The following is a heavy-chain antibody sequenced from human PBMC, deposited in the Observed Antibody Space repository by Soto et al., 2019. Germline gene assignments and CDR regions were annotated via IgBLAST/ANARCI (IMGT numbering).Heavy chain of an antibody. CDR3: AAAPGRDTLVVVAAW. V-gene: IGHV3-30-3*01. CDR1: AFTFSNYA. Sequence: QVQLVESGGGVVQPGRSLRLSCAASAFTFSNYAMHWVRQAPDKGLEWVAIISYDGSNKYHADSVKGRFTISRDNYKNTLYLQMISLRTEDTAVYYCAAAPGRDTLVVVAAWWGQGPLVTVSS. J-gene: IGHJ4*02. CDR2: ISYDGSNK. D-gene: IGHD2-15*01.